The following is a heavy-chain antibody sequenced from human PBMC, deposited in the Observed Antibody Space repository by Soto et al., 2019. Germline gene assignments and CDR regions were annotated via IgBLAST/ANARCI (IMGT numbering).Heavy chain of an antibody. D-gene: IGHD3-22*01. V-gene: IGHV4-30-2*01. CDR1: GGSISSGGYS. CDR2: IYHSGST. J-gene: IGHJ3*02. CDR3: GREGGGDYYDSSGYYEHAFDI. Sequence: PSETLSLTCAVSGGSISSGGYSWSWIRQPPGKGLEWIGYIYHSGSTYYNPSLKSRVTISVDRSKNQFSLKLSSVTAADTAVYYGGREGGGDYYDSSGYYEHAFDIWGQGTMVTVSS.